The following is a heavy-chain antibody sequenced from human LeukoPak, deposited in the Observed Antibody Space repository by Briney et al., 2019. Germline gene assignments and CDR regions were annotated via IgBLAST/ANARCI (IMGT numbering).Heavy chain of an antibody. CDR1: GGSISSRSYC. J-gene: IGHJ5*02. CDR2: IYDSGSP. D-gene: IGHD1-26*01. Sequence: SESLSLTCTVSGGSISSRSYCWGWIRQPPGKGLEWIGSIYDSGSPYYNPSLKSRVTISVDTSKNQFPLKLHSVTAADTAVYYCARLGKWEPQDWFDPWGQGTLVTVSS. V-gene: IGHV4-39*01. CDR3: ARLGKWEPQDWFDP.